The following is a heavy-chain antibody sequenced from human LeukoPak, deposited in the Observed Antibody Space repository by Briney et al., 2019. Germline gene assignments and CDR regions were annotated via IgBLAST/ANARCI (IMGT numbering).Heavy chain of an antibody. CDR2: TYHSDYT. V-gene: IGHV4-4*02. CDR1: GGSINSSHW. CDR3: ARDSKSTADAFDI. J-gene: IGHJ3*02. D-gene: IGHD5/OR15-5a*01. Sequence: SGTLSLTCAVSGGSINSSHWWSWVRQSPGKGLEWIGNTYHSDYTNYNPSLKSRATISVDKSKNQLSLKVTSVTAADTAMYYCARDSKSTADAFDIWGQGTMVTVSS.